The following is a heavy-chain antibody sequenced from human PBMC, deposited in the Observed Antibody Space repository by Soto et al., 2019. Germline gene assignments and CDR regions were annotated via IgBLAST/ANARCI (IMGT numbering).Heavy chain of an antibody. J-gene: IGHJ4*01. D-gene: IGHD2-2*01. V-gene: IGHV1-58*01. CDR1: GFTFTSSA. Sequence: SVKVSCKASGFTFTSSAVQWVRQARGQRLEWIGWIVVGSGNTNSAQKFQERVTITRDMSTSTAYMELSSLRSEDTAVYYCAAVPHCSSTSCHEYYFDYWGQ. CDR2: IVVGSGNT. CDR3: AAVPHCSSTSCHEYYFDY.